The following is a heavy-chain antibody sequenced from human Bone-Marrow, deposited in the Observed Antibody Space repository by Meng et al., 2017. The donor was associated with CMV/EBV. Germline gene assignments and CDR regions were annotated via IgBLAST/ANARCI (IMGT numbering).Heavy chain of an antibody. J-gene: IGHJ4*02. V-gene: IGHV1-2*02. CDR2: INPNSGGT. Sequence: ASVKVSCKASGYTFTGYYMHWVRQAPGQELEWMGWINPNSGGTNYAQKFQGRVTMTRDTSISTAYMERSRLRSDDTAVYYCASLRTSTAALDYWGQGTLVTVAS. CDR3: ASLRTSTAALDY. D-gene: IGHD6-13*01. CDR1: GYTFTGYY.